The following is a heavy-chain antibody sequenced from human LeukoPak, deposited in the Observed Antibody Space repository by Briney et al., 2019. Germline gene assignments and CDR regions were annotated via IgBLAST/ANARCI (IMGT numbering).Heavy chain of an antibody. D-gene: IGHD6-13*01. CDR3: AGSSWYDYLLEDY. J-gene: IGHJ4*02. CDR2: IYYSGST. CDR1: GGSISSYY. V-gene: IGHV4-59*08. Sequence: PSETLSLTCTVSGGSISSYYWSWIRQPPGKGLEWIGYIYYSGSTNYNPSLKSRVTISVDTSKNQFSLKLSSVTAADTAVYYCAGSSWYDYLLEDYWGQGTLVTVSS.